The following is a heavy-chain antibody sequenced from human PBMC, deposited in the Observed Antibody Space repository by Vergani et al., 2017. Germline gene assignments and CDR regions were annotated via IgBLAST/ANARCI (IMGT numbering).Heavy chain of an antibody. V-gene: IGHV4-30-2*01. CDR1: GGSISSGGYS. CDR2: IYHSGST. J-gene: IGHJ3*02. CDR3: ARHKQVDYGDYCAFVI. Sequence: QLQLQESGSGLVKPSQTLSLTCAVSGGSISSGGYSWSWIRQPPGKGLEWIGYIYHSGSTYYNPSLKSRVTISVDRSKNQFSLKLSSVTAADTAVYYCARHKQVDYGDYCAFVIWGQGTMVTVSS. D-gene: IGHD4-17*01.